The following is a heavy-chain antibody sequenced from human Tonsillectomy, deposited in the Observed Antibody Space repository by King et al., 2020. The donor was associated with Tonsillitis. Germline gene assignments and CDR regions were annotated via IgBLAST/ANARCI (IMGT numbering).Heavy chain of an antibody. D-gene: IGHD1-26*01. CDR2: TLYDGSDE. CDR3: ARDPWELPSVSDY. V-gene: IGHV3-30-3*01. Sequence: VQLVESGGGVVQPGRSLRVSCAASGFTFSRPAMHWVRQAPGTGLEWVAGTLYDGSDEYFAGSVKGRFTISRDNFKHTLYLQMNSLRAEDTAVYFCARDPWELPSVSDYWGQGTLVTVSS. J-gene: IGHJ4*02. CDR1: GFTFSRPA.